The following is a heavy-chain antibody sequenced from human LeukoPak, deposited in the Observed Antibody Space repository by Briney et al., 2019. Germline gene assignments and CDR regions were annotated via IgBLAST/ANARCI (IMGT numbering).Heavy chain of an antibody. V-gene: IGHV3-15*01. CDR1: GFTFSSYA. J-gene: IGHJ4*02. CDR3: TTKSF. CDR2: ITSKSDGWTT. Sequence: GGSLRLSCAASGFTFSSYAMSWVRQAPGRGLEWVGRITSKSDGWTTDYAAPVKGRFSTSRDDAENTLYLQMNSLRIEDTGVYYCTTKSFWGQGTLVTVSS.